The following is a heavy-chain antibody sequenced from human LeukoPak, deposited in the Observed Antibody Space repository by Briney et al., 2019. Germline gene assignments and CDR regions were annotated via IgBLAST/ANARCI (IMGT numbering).Heavy chain of an antibody. D-gene: IGHD4/OR15-4a*01. Sequence: GASVKVSCKTSGYTFTDYYLHWLRQAPGQGLEWMGWVNPKSGATNYAQRFQGRVTMTWQTSISTGNTELSSLRSDDTAVYYCARAYEYGWFDPWGQGTQVTVSS. V-gene: IGHV1-2*02. CDR3: ARAYEYGWFDP. CDR2: VNPKSGAT. J-gene: IGHJ5*02. CDR1: GYTFTDYY.